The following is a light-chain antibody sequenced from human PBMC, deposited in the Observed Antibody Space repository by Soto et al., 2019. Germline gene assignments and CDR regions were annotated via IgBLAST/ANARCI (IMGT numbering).Light chain of an antibody. Sequence: EIVMTQSPATLSVSPGERATLSCRASQSVSSNLAWYQQKPGQAPRLLIYGASTRSTGIPARFSGSGSGTDFTLTIGSLLAEDFAVYCCQQYNNWPPWTFGQGTKVEIK. CDR2: GAS. V-gene: IGKV3-15*01. J-gene: IGKJ1*01. CDR1: QSVSSN. CDR3: QQYNNWPPWT.